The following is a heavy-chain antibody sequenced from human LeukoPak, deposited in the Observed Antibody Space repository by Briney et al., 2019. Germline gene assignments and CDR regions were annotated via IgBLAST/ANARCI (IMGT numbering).Heavy chain of an antibody. J-gene: IGHJ3*02. CDR1: GFTFSNYA. Sequence: GGSLRLSCAAPGFTFSNYAMSWVRQAPGKGLEWVSTISGSGSSTYYADSVKGRFTVSRDNSRNTLYLQMDSLRAEDSAVYYCAKDPPRGSGDAFDIWGQGTRVTVSS. D-gene: IGHD2-15*01. V-gene: IGHV3-23*01. CDR3: AKDPPRGSGDAFDI. CDR2: ISGSGSST.